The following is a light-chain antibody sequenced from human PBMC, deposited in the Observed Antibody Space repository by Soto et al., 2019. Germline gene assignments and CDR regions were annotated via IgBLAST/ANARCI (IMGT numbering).Light chain of an antibody. J-gene: IGKJ1*01. CDR2: GAS. V-gene: IGKV3-15*01. CDR1: QSVSSN. Sequence: VMPQSPATLSVSAGKRATLSCSASQSVSSNLAWYQQKPGQAPRLLIYGASTRATGIPARFSGSGSGTEFTLTISSLQSEDFAVYYCQQYNNWPTWTFGQGTKVDIK. CDR3: QQYNNWPTWT.